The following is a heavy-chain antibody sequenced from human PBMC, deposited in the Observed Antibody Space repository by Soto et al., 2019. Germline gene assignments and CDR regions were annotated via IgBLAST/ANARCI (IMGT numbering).Heavy chain of an antibody. CDR2: INHSGST. J-gene: IGHJ4*02. CDR1: GGSFSGYY. Sequence: SETLSLTCAFYGGSFSGYYWSWIRQPPGKGLEWIGEINHSGSTNYNPSLKSRVTISVDTSKNQFSLKLSSVTAADTAVYYCARFSCWLLYFYIWGISRPSYFHSWRQAPLVSV. CDR3: ARFSCWLLYFYIWGISRPSYFHS. V-gene: IGHV4-34*01. D-gene: IGHD3-16*02.